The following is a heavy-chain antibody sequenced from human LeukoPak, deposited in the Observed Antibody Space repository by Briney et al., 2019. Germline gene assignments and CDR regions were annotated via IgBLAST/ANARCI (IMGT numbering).Heavy chain of an antibody. CDR2: ISYDGSNK. D-gene: IGHD3-22*01. CDR3: VKNYYDSSGYIDY. CDR1: GFTFSSYG. J-gene: IGHJ4*02. V-gene: IGHV3-30*18. Sequence: GGSLRLSCAASGFTFSSYGMHWVRQAPGKGLEWVAVISYDGSNKYYADSVKGRFTISRDNSKSTLYLQMTNLRAEDTAVYYCVKNYYDSSGYIDYWGQGTLVTVSS.